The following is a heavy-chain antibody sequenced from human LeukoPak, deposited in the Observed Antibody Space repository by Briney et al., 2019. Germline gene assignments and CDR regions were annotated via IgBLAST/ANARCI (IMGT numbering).Heavy chain of an antibody. V-gene: IGHV4-59*08. CDR1: GGSISSYY. CDR3: AIHMGLGYTYFYPYFDY. D-gene: IGHD1-1*01. CDR2: IYYSGST. Sequence: KPSATLTLTCTVSGGSISSYYWSWIRQHPGKGLEWIGYIYYSGSTNYNPSLKSRVTISVDTSKNQFSLKLSSVTAADTAVYYCAIHMGLGYTYFYPYFDYWGQGTLVTVSS. J-gene: IGHJ4*01.